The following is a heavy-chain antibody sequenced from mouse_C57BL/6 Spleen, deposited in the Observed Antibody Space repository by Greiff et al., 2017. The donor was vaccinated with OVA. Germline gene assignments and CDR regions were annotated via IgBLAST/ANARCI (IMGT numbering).Heavy chain of an antibody. CDR3: ARKGYYGSSYDYYAMDY. CDR1: GYAFSSSW. Sequence: QVQLQQSGPELVKPGASVKISCKASGYAFSSSWMNWVKQRPGKGLEWIGRIYPGDGDTNYNGKFKGKATLTADKSSSTAYMQLSSLTSEDSAVYFGARKGYYGSSYDYYAMDYWGQGTSVTVSS. CDR2: IYPGDGDT. J-gene: IGHJ4*01. D-gene: IGHD1-1*01. V-gene: IGHV1-82*01.